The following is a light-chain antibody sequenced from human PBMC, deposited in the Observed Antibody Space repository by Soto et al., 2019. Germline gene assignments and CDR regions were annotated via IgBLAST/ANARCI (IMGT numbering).Light chain of an antibody. V-gene: IGKV3-20*01. Sequence: EIVLTQSPDTLSFSPGERATLSCRASQNVTTTHLAWYQHKAGQAPRLLIYGASRRATGIPDRFGGCGSGKDFPLTISRLEPEDFAVYYCQQYGSAPRTFGQGTKVEIK. J-gene: IGKJ1*01. CDR2: GAS. CDR1: QNVTTTH. CDR3: QQYGSAPRT.